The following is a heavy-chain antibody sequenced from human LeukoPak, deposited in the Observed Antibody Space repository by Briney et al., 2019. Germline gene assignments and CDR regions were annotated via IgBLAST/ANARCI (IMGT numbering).Heavy chain of an antibody. V-gene: IGHV4-39*07. CDR1: GGSISSSSYY. CDR2: IYYSGST. Sequence: SETLSLTCTVSGGSISSSSYYWGWIRQPPGKGLEWIGSIYYSGSTNYNPSLKSRVTISVDTSKNQFSLKLSSVTAADTAVYYCARSARARLPNDYWGQGTLVTVSS. CDR3: ARSARARLPNDY. D-gene: IGHD6-25*01. J-gene: IGHJ4*02.